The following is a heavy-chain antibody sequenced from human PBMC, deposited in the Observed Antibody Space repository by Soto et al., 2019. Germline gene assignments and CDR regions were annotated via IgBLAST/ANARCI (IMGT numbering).Heavy chain of an antibody. J-gene: IGHJ4*02. CDR2: INPSGGIT. CDR1: GYTFTSYY. D-gene: IGHD5-18*01. CDR3: ARAHTAMGTSAWY. V-gene: IGHV1-46*01. Sequence: ASVKFSCKASGYTFTSYYMHWVRQAPGQVLECMVIINPSGGITSYXXKFQGRVXXTRDTSTSTVXMELSXLRSEDTDVYYCARAHTAMGTSAWYWRQGTLVTVSS.